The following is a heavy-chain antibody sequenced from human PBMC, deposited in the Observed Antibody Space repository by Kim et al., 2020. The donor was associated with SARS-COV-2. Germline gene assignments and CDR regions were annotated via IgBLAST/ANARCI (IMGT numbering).Heavy chain of an antibody. CDR1: GYTFTSYA. CDR2: INAGNGNT. Sequence: ASVKVSCKASGYTFTSYAMHWVRQAPGQRLEWMGWINAGNGNTKYSQKFQGRVTITRDTSASTAYMELSSLRSEDTAVYYCARSIYFDWSSVHFDYWGQGTLVTVSS. V-gene: IGHV1-3*01. CDR3: ARSIYFDWSSVHFDY. D-gene: IGHD3-9*01. J-gene: IGHJ4*02.